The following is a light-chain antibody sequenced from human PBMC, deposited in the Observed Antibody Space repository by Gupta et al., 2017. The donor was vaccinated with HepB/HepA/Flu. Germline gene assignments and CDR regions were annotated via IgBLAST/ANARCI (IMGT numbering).Light chain of an antibody. CDR2: DAS. Sequence: EIVLTQSPATLSLSPGERATLSCRASQSVSSYLAWYQQKPGQAPRLLIYDASNRDTGIPARFSGSGSGTEVTITISSREQEEFAGYYCQQRSNWPPFTFGHGTKVDIK. V-gene: IGKV3-11*01. CDR3: QQRSNWPPFT. CDR1: QSVSSY. J-gene: IGKJ3*01.